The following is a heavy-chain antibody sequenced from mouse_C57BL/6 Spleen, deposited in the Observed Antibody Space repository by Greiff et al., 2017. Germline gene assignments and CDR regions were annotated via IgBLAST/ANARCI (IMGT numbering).Heavy chain of an antibody. CDR1: GYTFTSSW. CDR3: ARASGVYLDV. V-gene: IGHV1-52*01. Sequence: QVQLQQPGAELVRPGSSVKLSCKASGYTFTSSWMHWVKQRPIQGLEWIGNIDPSDSETHYTQKFKDKATLTVDKSSSTAYMQLSILTSEASAVYYCARASGVYLDVWGTGTTVTVSS. CDR2: IDPSDSET. J-gene: IGHJ1*03.